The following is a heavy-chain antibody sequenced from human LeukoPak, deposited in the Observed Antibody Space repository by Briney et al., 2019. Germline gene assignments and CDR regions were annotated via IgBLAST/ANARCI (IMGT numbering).Heavy chain of an antibody. J-gene: IGHJ4*02. CDR3: ARAGYNYLYYFDY. CDR1: GFTFSSYA. D-gene: IGHD5-24*01. V-gene: IGHV3-23*01. CDR2: ISGSGGNT. Sequence: GGSLRLSCATSGFTFSSYAMSWVRQAPGKGLEWVSSISGSGGNTYYADSVKGRFTISRDNSKNTLYLQMNSLRAEDTAVYYCARAGYNYLYYFDYWGQGTLVAVSS.